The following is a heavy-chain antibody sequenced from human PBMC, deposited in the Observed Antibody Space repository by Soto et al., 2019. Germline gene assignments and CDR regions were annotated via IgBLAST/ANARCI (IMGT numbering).Heavy chain of an antibody. D-gene: IGHD3-3*01. CDR1: GGSFSGYY. CDR2: INHSGST. J-gene: IGHJ4*02. Sequence: PSETLSLTCAVYGGSFSGYYWSWIRQPPGKGLEWIGEINHSGSTNYNPSLKSRVTISVDTSKNQFSLKLSYVTAADTAVYYCARVAKPQFGVVTIALDYWGQGTLLTVSS. V-gene: IGHV4-34*01. CDR3: ARVAKPQFGVVTIALDY.